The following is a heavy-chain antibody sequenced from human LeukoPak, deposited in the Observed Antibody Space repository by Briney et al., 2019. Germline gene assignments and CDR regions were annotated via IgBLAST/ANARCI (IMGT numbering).Heavy chain of an antibody. D-gene: IGHD3-22*01. Sequence: QPGRSLRLSCAASGFTFDDYAMHWVRQAPGKGLEWVSGISWNSGSIGYADSVKGRFTISRDNAKNSLYLQMNSLKTEDTAVYYCTTDPLSRITMIVVVGGWGQGTLVTVSS. CDR2: ISWNSGSI. J-gene: IGHJ4*02. V-gene: IGHV3-9*01. CDR1: GFTFDDYA. CDR3: TTDPLSRITMIVVVGG.